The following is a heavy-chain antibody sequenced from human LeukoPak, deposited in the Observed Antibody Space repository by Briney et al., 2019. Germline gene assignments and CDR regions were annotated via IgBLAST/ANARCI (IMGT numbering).Heavy chain of an antibody. Sequence: ASVKVSCXASAGTFSSYAISWVRQAPGQGLEWMGGIIPIFGTANYAQKFQGRVTITTDESMSTAYMELSSLRSEDTAVYYCARVSGKAAAGNGYYYYMDVWGKGTTVTVSS. CDR1: AGTFSSYA. V-gene: IGHV1-69*05. CDR3: ARVSGKAAAGNGYYYYMDV. CDR2: IIPIFGTA. D-gene: IGHD6-13*01. J-gene: IGHJ6*03.